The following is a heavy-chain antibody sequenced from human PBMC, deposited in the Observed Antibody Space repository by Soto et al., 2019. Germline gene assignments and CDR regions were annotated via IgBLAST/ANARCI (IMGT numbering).Heavy chain of an antibody. D-gene: IGHD2-15*01. CDR1: GYTLTSYS. J-gene: IGHJ4*02. Sequence: GAPVEPCCTEPGYTLTSYSMQSVRQYKKQGLEWMGIINPSGGSTSYAQKFQGRVTMTRDTSTSTVYMELSSLRSEDTAVYYCAREGYCSGGSCYSGVDFDYWGQGTLVTVSS. CDR2: INPSGGST. V-gene: IGHV1-46*03. CDR3: AREGYCSGGSCYSGVDFDY.